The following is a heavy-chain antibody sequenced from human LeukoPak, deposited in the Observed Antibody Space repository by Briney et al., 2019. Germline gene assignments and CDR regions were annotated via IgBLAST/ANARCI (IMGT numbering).Heavy chain of an antibody. CDR1: GYTLTELS. Sequence: GASVKVSCKVSGYTLTELSMHWVRQAPGKGLEWMGGFDPEDGEAIYAQKFQGRVTMTEDTSTDTAYMELSSLRSEDTAVYYCATGRGHNRGFDYWGQGTLVTVSS. V-gene: IGHV1-24*01. CDR3: ATGRGHNRGFDY. D-gene: IGHD5-24*01. CDR2: FDPEDGEA. J-gene: IGHJ4*02.